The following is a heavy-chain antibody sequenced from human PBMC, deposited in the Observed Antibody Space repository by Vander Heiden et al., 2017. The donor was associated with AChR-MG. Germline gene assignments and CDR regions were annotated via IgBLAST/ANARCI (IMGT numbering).Heavy chain of an antibody. D-gene: IGHD1-26*01. CDR1: GGSFSGYY. V-gene: IGHV4-34*01. CDR2: INHSGST. J-gene: IGHJ4*02. CDR3: AFTDSAEDDY. Sequence: QVQLQQWGAGLLKPSETLSLNCAVYGGSFSGYYWSWIRQPPGKGLEWIGEINHSGSTNYNPSLKSRVTISVDTSKNQFSLKLSSVTAADTAVYYCAFTDSAEDDYWGQGTLVTVSS.